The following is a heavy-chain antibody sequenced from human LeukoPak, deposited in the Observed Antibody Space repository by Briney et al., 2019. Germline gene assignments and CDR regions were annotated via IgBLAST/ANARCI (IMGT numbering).Heavy chain of an antibody. D-gene: IGHD1-1*01. J-gene: IGHJ5*02. CDR1: GFTVSSNY. CDR3: ARDNDFGVDNWFDP. CDR2: IYHSGST. Sequence: GSLRLSCAASGFTVSSNYMSWVRQAPGKGLEWIGSIYHSGSTYYNPSLKSRVTISVDTSKNQFSLKLSSVTAADTAVYYCARDNDFGVDNWFDPWGQGTLVTVSS. V-gene: IGHV4-38-2*02.